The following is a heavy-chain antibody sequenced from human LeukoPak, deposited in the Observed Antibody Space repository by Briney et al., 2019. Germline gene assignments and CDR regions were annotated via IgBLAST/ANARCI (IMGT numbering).Heavy chain of an antibody. Sequence: ALRLSCAASGFTFSSYAMHWVRQAPGKGLEWVAVISYDGSNKYYADSVKGRFTISRDNSKNTLYLQMNSLRAEDTAVYYCARDSSSWYVSTFDYWGQGTLVTVSS. CDR2: ISYDGSNK. J-gene: IGHJ4*02. CDR3: ARDSSSWYVSTFDY. CDR1: GFTFSSYA. V-gene: IGHV3-30-3*01. D-gene: IGHD6-13*01.